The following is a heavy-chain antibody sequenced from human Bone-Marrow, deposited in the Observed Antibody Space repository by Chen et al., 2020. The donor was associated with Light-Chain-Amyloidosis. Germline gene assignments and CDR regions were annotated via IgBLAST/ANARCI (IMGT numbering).Heavy chain of an antibody. D-gene: IGHD3-3*01. CDR1: GYTFNNYG. CDR2: ISPDNGNT. J-gene: IGHJ6*03. V-gene: IGHV1-18*01. Sequence: QVQLVQSGTEVKKPGASVKVSCKASGYTFNNYGISWVRQAPGQGLEWMGWISPDNGNTNYAQQFQGRVTMTTDTSTSTAYMELRSLRSDDTAVYYCARDLFGFYYYYYLDVWGKGATVTVSS. CDR3: ARDLFGFYYYYYLDV.